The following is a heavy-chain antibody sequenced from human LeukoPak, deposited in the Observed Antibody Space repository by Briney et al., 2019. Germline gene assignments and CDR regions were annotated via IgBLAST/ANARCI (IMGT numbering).Heavy chain of an antibody. D-gene: IGHD5-24*01. J-gene: IGHJ4*02. Sequence: PSENLSLTCAVYGGSFSGYYWSWIRQPPGKGLEWIGEINHSGSTNYNPSLNSRATISVDTSKKPFSLKLSSVTAADTAVYYCARGLRRWLQTAGYWGQGTLVTVSS. V-gene: IGHV4-34*01. CDR3: ARGLRRWLQTAGY. CDR2: INHSGST. CDR1: GGSFSGYY.